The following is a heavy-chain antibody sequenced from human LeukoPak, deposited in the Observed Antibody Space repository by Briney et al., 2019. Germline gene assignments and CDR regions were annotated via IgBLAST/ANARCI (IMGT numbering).Heavy chain of an antibody. D-gene: IGHD5-24*01. CDR3: ARERRRDGYNYKDY. Sequence: GGSLRLSCAVSGSTFSAYGMHWVRQAPGKGLEWVAVISYDGSYQAYADSVKGRFTVFRDSSKNTLYLQLNSLRPEDTGLYYCARERRRDGYNYKDYWGQGTQVSVSS. J-gene: IGHJ4*02. CDR1: GSTFSAYG. CDR2: ISYDGSYQ. V-gene: IGHV3-30*04.